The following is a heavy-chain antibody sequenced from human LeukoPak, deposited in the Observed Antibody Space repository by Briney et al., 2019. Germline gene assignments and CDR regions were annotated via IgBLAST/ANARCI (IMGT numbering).Heavy chain of an antibody. Sequence: SVTVSLKGSLGTFRSCALSWVGPPPAQGLEWMGRISPILGITHYAQKYHDRVTITADKTTSKAYMELSSLRSEDTAVYYCARYYYDSSGYYYFDYWGQGTLVTVSS. D-gene: IGHD3-22*01. CDR2: ISPILGIT. J-gene: IGHJ4*02. CDR1: LGTFRSCA. V-gene: IGHV1-69*04. CDR3: ARYYYDSSGYYYFDY.